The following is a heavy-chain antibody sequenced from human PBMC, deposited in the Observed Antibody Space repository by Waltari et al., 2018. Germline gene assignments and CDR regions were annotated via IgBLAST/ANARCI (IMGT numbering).Heavy chain of an antibody. CDR2: IIPIFGTA. Sequence: QVQLVQSGAEVKKPGSSVKVSCKASGGTFSSYAISWVRQAPGQGLEWMGGIIPIFGTANYAQKFQGRVTITADESTSTAYMELSSLRSEDTAVYYCARIPYSSSYNYYYYYGMDVWGQGTTVTVSS. CDR1: GGTFSSYA. D-gene: IGHD6-6*01. CDR3: ARIPYSSSYNYYYYYGMDV. V-gene: IGHV1-69*13. J-gene: IGHJ6*02.